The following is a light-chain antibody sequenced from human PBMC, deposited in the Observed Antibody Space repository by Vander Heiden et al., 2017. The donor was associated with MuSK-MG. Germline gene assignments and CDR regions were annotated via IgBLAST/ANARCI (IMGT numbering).Light chain of an antibody. J-gene: IGKJ2*01. CDR1: ESVRSY. CDR3: QQRANWPPYT. CDR2: DTS. Sequence: VLTQSPATLSLSPGERATLSCRASESVRSYLAWYQQKRGQAPRLLIYDTSHRATGVPARFSGSGSGTDFTLTISSLEPEDFAVYYCQQRANWPPYTFGQGTKLEIK. V-gene: IGKV3-11*01.